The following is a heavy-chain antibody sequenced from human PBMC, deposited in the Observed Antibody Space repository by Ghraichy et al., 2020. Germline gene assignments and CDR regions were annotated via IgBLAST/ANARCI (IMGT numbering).Heavy chain of an antibody. Sequence: ASVKVSCKASGYTFTSYDINWVRQATGQGLEWMGWINPNSGNTGYAQKFQGRVTMTRNTSISTAYMELSSLRSEDTAVYYCARGGGLRDYYYGMDVWGQGTTVTVSS. CDR1: GYTFTSYD. CDR2: INPNSGNT. D-gene: IGHD1-26*01. CDR3: ARGGGLRDYYYGMDV. J-gene: IGHJ6*02. V-gene: IGHV1-8*01.